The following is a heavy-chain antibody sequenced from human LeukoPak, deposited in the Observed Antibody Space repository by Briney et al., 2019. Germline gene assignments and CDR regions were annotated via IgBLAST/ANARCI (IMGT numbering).Heavy chain of an antibody. Sequence: GRSLRLSCAASGFTSSSYGMHWVRQAPGKGLEWVAVIWYDGSNKYYADSVKGRFTISRDNSKNTLYLQMNSLRAEDTAVYYCARDSRAYYDFWSGYLVGGFDPWGQGTLVTVSS. CDR2: IWYDGSNK. D-gene: IGHD3-3*01. J-gene: IGHJ5*02. CDR3: ARDSRAYYDFWSGYLVGGFDP. CDR1: GFTSSSYG. V-gene: IGHV3-33*01.